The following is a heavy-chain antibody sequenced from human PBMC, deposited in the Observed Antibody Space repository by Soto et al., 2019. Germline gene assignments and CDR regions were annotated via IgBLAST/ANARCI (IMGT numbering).Heavy chain of an antibody. D-gene: IGHD6-6*01. CDR1: GFTFSGSA. V-gene: IGHV3-73*01. J-gene: IGHJ6*03. CDR3: TRPLYSSSSSRNYYYMDV. CDR2: IRSKANSYAT. Sequence: GGSLRLSCAASGFTFSGSAMHWVRQASGKGLEWVGRIRSKANSYATAYAASVKGRFTISRDDSKNTAYLQMNSLKTEDTAVYYCTRPLYSSSSSRNYYYMDVWGKGTTVTVSS.